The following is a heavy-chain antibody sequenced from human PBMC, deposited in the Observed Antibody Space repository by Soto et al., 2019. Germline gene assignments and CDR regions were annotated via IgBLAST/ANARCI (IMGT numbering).Heavy chain of an antibody. J-gene: IGHJ3*02. Sequence: EVQLVESGGGLVQPGRSLRLSCAASGFTFDDYAMHWVRQAPGKGLEWVSGISWNSGSIGYADSVKGRVTISRDNAKNSLYLQMNSLRAADTALYYCAKDIRKVVVILHDAFDIWGQGTMVTVSS. D-gene: IGHD2-21*01. V-gene: IGHV3-9*01. CDR1: GFTFDDYA. CDR2: ISWNSGSI. CDR3: AKDIRKVVVILHDAFDI.